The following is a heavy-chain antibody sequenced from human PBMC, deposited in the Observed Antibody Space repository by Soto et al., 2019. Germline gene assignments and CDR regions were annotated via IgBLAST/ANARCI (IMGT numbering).Heavy chain of an antibody. CDR3: ARDGFQYYDILTGWPDYYYYGMDV. CDR1: GFTFSSYW. V-gene: IGHV3-74*01. CDR2: INSDGSST. Sequence: PGGSLRLSCAASGFTFSSYWMHWIRQAPGKGLVWVSRINSDGSSTSYADSVKGRFTISRDNAKNTLYLQMNSLRAEDTAVYYCARDGFQYYDILTGWPDYYYYGMDVWGQGTTVTVSS. J-gene: IGHJ6*02. D-gene: IGHD3-9*01.